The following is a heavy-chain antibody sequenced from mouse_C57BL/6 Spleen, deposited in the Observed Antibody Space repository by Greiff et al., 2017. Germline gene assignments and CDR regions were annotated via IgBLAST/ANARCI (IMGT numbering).Heavy chain of an antibody. V-gene: IGHV1-64*01. CDR2: IHPNSGST. D-gene: IGHD1-1*01. Sequence: VQLQQSGAELVKPGASVKLSCKASGYTFTSYWMHWVKQRPGQGLEWIGMIHPNSGSTNYNEKFKSKATLTVDKSSSTAYMQLSSLTSEDSAVYYCARDITTVVATDAMDYWGQGTSVTVSS. CDR3: ARDITTVVATDAMDY. J-gene: IGHJ4*01. CDR1: GYTFTSYW.